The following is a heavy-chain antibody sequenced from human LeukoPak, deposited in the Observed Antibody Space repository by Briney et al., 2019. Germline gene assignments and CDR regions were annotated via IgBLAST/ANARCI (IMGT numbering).Heavy chain of an antibody. CDR1: GFTFSSYA. V-gene: IGHV3-23*01. D-gene: IGHD6-13*01. Sequence: PGGSLRLSCAASGFTFSSYAMSWVRQAPGKGLEWVSPISGSGSSTYYADSVKGRFTISRDGSMNTVYLQMNSLRAEDTAVYHCTKAHRALDSTSHYLYFDLWGLGTLLTVSS. J-gene: IGHJ4*02. CDR3: TKAHRALDSTSHYLYFDL. CDR2: ISGSGSST.